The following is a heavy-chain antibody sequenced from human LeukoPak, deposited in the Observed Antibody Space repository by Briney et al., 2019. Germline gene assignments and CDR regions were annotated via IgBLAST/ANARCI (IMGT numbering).Heavy chain of an antibody. CDR3: ARDYDWAFDL. V-gene: IGHV3-48*02. CDR1: GSTFGQHV. D-gene: IGHD3-9*01. J-gene: IGHJ4*02. Sequence: GGSLRLSCAAAGSTFGQHVFSWVSQAPGKGLEWVSYINHNGETIFYPDFLKGRFTISRDNARNSLYLQMNSLRDDDTAIYYCARDYDWAFDLWGQGTLVTVSS. CDR2: INHNGETI.